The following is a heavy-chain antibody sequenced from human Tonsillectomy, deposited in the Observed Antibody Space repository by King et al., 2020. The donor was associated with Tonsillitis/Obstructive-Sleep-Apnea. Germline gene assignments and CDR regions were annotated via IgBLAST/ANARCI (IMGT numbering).Heavy chain of an antibody. CDR1: GGSISSSIYY. Sequence: LQLQESGPGLVKPSETLSLTCTVSGGSISSSIYYWGWIRQPPGRGQEWIGSIYYSGSTYYNPSLKSRVTISVDTSTNQFSLKLSSVTAADTAVYYCARPRSGWYGDAAFDIWGQGTMVTVSS. CDR3: ARPRSGWYGDAAFDI. CDR2: IYYSGST. V-gene: IGHV4-39*01. J-gene: IGHJ3*02. D-gene: IGHD6-19*01.